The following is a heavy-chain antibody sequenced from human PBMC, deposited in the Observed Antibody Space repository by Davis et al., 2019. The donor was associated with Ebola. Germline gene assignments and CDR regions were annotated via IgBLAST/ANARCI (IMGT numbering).Heavy chain of an antibody. CDR2: VYSAGST. CDR1: GFTFSNYD. D-gene: IGHD6-19*01. CDR3: ATDPEGWLDFDY. Sequence: GESLKISCAASGFTFSNYDMGWVRQVPGKGLEWVSGVYSAGSTYYADSVKGRFIISRDDAKSTVYLQMNSLRDEDTAIYYCATDPEGWLDFDYWGQGTLATVSS. J-gene: IGHJ4*02. V-gene: IGHV3-23*01.